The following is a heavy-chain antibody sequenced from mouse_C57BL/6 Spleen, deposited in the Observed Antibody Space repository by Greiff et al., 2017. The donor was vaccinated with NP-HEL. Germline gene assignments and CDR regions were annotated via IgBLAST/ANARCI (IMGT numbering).Heavy chain of an antibody. CDR2: INPGSGGT. Sequence: VQLQQSGAELVRPGTSVKVSCKASGYAFTNYLIEWVKQRPGQGLEWIGVINPGSGGTNYNEKFKGKATLTADKSSSTAYMQLSSLTSEDSAVYVCARKTTVVPGAMDYWGQGTSVTVSS. J-gene: IGHJ4*01. V-gene: IGHV1-54*01. CDR1: GYAFTNYL. CDR3: ARKTTVVPGAMDY. D-gene: IGHD1-1*01.